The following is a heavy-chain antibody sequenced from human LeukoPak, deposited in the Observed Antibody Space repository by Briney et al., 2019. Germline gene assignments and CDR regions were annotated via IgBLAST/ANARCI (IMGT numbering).Heavy chain of an antibody. J-gene: IGHJ4*02. CDR2: ISSSSSTI. CDR3: ARDPIYYDSSGYYLACDY. CDR1: GFTFSSYS. Sequence: PGGSLRLSCAASGFTFSSYSMNWVRQAPGKGLEWVSYISSSSSTIYYADSVKGRFTISRDNAKNSLYLQMNSLRAEDTAVYYCARDPIYYDSSGYYLACDYWGQGTLVTVSS. D-gene: IGHD3-22*01. V-gene: IGHV3-48*04.